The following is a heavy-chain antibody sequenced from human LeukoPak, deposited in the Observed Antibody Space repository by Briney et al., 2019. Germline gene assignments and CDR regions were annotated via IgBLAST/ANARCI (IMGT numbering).Heavy chain of an antibody. CDR2: INSDGSST. J-gene: IGHJ4*02. CDR3: ARAIGLDFDF. CDR1: GFTSSGSW. V-gene: IGHV3-74*01. D-gene: IGHD2/OR15-2a*01. Sequence: GGSLRLSCIASGFTSSGSWMHWVRQVPGKGLEWVSRINSDGSSTAYADSVKGRFTISRDNAKTMLYLQMNSLRADDTAMYYCARAIGLDFDFWGQGTLVTVSS.